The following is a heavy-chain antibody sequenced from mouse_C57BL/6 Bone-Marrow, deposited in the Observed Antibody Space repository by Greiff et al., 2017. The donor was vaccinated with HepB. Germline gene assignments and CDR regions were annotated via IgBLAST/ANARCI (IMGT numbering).Heavy chain of an antibody. Sequence: VQLQQSGAELARPGASVKLSCKASGYTFTSYGISWVKQRTGQGLEWIGEISPRSGNTDYNEKFKGKATLTADKSSSTAYMELRSLTSEDSAVYFCARRWLLGMDYWGQGTSVTVSS. CDR1: GYTFTSYG. D-gene: IGHD2-3*01. CDR2: ISPRSGNT. V-gene: IGHV1-81*01. CDR3: ARRWLLGMDY. J-gene: IGHJ4*01.